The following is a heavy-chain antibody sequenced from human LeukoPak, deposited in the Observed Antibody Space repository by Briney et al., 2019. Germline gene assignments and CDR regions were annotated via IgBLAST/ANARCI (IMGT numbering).Heavy chain of an antibody. J-gene: IGHJ4*02. D-gene: IGHD6-19*01. CDR3: ARSSPSSGWYGSDY. V-gene: IGHV4-4*02. Sequence: PSETLSLTCAVSGGPISSSNWWSWVRQPPGKGLEWIGEIYHSGSTNYNPSLKSRVTISVDKSKNQFSLKLSSVTAADTAVYYCARSSPSSGWYGSDYWGQGTLVTVSS. CDR1: GGPISSSNW. CDR2: IYHSGST.